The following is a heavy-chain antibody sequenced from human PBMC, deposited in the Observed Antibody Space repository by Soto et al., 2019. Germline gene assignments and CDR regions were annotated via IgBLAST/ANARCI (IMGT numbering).Heavy chain of an antibody. Sequence: EVQLVESGGGLVKPGGSLRLSCAASGFTFTNAWMNWVRQAPGKGLEWVGRIKSEADGGTTDYAAPVKDRFTISRDDSKNTLHLQMTSPKTEDTAVYFCSTGGLQYCSGGSCNSWGQGTLVTVSS. CDR2: IKSEADGGTT. CDR3: STGGLQYCSGGSCNS. J-gene: IGHJ4*02. V-gene: IGHV3-15*01. CDR1: GFTFTNAW. D-gene: IGHD2-15*01.